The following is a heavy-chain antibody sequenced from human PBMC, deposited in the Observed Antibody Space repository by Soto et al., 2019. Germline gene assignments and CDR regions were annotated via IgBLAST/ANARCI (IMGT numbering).Heavy chain of an antibody. CDR1: GYTFTTYG. D-gene: IGHD1-26*01. CDR2: ISTYNTNT. Sequence: QVQLVQSGAEVKKPGASVKVSCKASGYTFTTYGITWVRQAPGQGLEWMGWISTYNTNTNYAQNVQGRVTMTTDTATNTAYMELRSLRSYDTAVYYCARAVPYSVGARLDYWGQGTLVTVSS. V-gene: IGHV1-18*01. J-gene: IGHJ4*02. CDR3: ARAVPYSVGARLDY.